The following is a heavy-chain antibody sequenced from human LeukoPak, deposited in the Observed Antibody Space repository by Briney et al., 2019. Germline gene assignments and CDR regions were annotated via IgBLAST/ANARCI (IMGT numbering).Heavy chain of an antibody. J-gene: IGHJ5*02. CDR3: ARGLYDFWSGYALANWFDP. D-gene: IGHD3-3*01. Sequence: SVKVSCKASGGTFSSYTISWVRQAPGQGLEWMGRIIPILGIANYAQKFQGRVTITADKPTSTAYMELSSLRSEDTAVYYCARGLYDFWSGYALANWFDPWGQGTLVTVSS. CDR1: GGTFSSYT. V-gene: IGHV1-69*02. CDR2: IIPILGIA.